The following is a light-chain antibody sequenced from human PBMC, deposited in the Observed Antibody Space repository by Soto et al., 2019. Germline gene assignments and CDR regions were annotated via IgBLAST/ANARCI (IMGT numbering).Light chain of an antibody. CDR1: QSVSSN. J-gene: IGKJ1*01. CDR3: QQYNVWPQT. V-gene: IGKV3-15*01. Sequence: EIGLRQSPGTLSLSPGERATLSCRASQSVSSNLAWYQQRPGQAPRLLIYSASSRHTDIPDRFSGGGSGTEFTLTVDSLQTEDFGVYYCQQYNVWPQTFGQGTKVDI. CDR2: SAS.